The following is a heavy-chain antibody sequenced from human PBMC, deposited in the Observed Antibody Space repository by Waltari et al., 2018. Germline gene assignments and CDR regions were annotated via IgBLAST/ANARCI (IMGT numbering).Heavy chain of an antibody. CDR2: NDPDDAGT. CDR3: ARSPYYDSSGPYFDY. CDR1: GYSFTSYW. D-gene: IGHD3-22*01. Sequence: EVQLVQSGAEVKKPGESLKISCKGSGYSFTSYWIGWVRQMPGKGLEWMGINDPDDAGTRDSTSVQGQVTISADKSISTAYLQWSSLKASDTATYDCARSPYYDSSGPYFDYWGQGTLVTVSS. V-gene: IGHV5-51*01. J-gene: IGHJ4*02.